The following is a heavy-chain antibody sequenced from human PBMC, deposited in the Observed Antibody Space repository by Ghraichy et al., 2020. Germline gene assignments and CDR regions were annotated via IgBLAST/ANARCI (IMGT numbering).Heavy chain of an antibody. D-gene: IGHD3-10*01. CDR1: GGSISSYY. J-gene: IGHJ4*02. CDR2: IYYSGST. Sequence: SETLSLTCTVSGGSISSYYWSWIRQPPGKGLEWIGYIYYSGSTNYNPSLKSGVTISVDTSKNQFSLKLSSVTAADTAVYYCARVRAGSGSYSGFDYWGQGTLVTVSS. CDR3: ARVRAGSGSYSGFDY. V-gene: IGHV4-59*01.